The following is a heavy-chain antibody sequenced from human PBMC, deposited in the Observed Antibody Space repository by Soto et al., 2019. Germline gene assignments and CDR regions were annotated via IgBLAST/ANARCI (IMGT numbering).Heavy chain of an antibody. D-gene: IGHD6-25*01. V-gene: IGHV3-48*01. Sequence: EVQLVESGGKMVQPRGSLRLSCAASGLIFSSYSLNWVRQAPGKGLEWIGYISRDGDTIHYADSVKGRFTISRDNGNDSLFLQMNSLRAEDTAVYYCVRGAGRTYYYFYMTVWGRGTTVTVSS. CDR1: GLIFSSYS. J-gene: IGHJ6*03. CDR3: VRGAGRTYYYFYMTV. CDR2: ISRDGDTI.